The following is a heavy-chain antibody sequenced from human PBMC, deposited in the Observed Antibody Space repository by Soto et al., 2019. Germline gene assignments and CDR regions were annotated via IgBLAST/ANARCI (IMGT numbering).Heavy chain of an antibody. Sequence: ASVKVSCKASGYTFTSYGINWVRQAPGQGLEWMGWISPYDGNTNYAQKFQGRVTMTTDTSTITAYMELRSLRPDDTAICYCAKDTSRWYSYYYYGMDVWGQGTTVTVSS. J-gene: IGHJ6*02. CDR1: GYTFTSYG. CDR2: ISPYDGNT. CDR3: AKDTSRWYSYYYYGMDV. D-gene: IGHD6-19*01. V-gene: IGHV1-18*04.